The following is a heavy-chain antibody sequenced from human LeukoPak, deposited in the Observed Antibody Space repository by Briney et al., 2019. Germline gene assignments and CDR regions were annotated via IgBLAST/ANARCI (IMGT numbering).Heavy chain of an antibody. CDR2: ISSGGGYI. CDR1: GFSFITYD. D-gene: IGHD4-17*01. J-gene: IGHJ5*02. CDR3: TKPLDHADYACPAGAS. V-gene: IGHV3-23*01. Sequence: GGSLRLSCAAAGFSFITYDLTWVRLTPGRGLEWVTTISSGGGYIYCADSVKGRFTVSRDNSKNTMYLQIDNLTVADTALYYCTKPLDHADYACPAGASWGQGTLVTVSS.